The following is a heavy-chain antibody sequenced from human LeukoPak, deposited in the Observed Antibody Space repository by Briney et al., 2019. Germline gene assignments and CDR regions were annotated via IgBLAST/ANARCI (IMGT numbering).Heavy chain of an antibody. J-gene: IGHJ6*03. CDR1: GFTFSSYS. Sequence: GGSLRLSCAASGFTFSSYSMNWVRQAPGKGLEWVSYISSSSSTIYYADSVKGRFTISRDNAKNSLYLQMNSLRAEDTAVYYCARAHPVYYDFWSGYYYYYYYMDAWGKGTTVTVSS. CDR3: ARAHPVYYDFWSGYYYYYYYMDA. CDR2: ISSSSSTI. D-gene: IGHD3-3*01. V-gene: IGHV3-48*01.